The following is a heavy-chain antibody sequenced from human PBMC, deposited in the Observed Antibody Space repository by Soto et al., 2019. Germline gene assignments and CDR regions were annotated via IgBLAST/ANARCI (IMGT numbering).Heavy chain of an antibody. CDR2: ISGSGGST. CDR1: GFTFSSYA. V-gene: IGHV3-23*01. D-gene: IGHD2-15*01. CDR3: AKRGYCSGGSCYRHFDY. Sequence: GSLRLSCAASGFTFSSYAMSWVRQAPGKGLEWVSAISGSGGSTYYADSVKGRFTISRDNSKNTLYLQMNSLRAEDTAVYYCAKRGYCSGGSCYRHFDYWGQGTLVTVSS. J-gene: IGHJ4*02.